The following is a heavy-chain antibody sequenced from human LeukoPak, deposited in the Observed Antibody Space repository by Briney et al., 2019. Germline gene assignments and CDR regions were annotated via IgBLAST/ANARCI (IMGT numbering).Heavy chain of an antibody. CDR3: ARDLEYYYDV. V-gene: IGHV1-69*06. D-gene: IGHD3-22*01. CDR1: GGTFSSYA. Sequence: SVKASCKASGGTFSSYAISWVRQAPGQGLEWMGRIIPIFGTANYAQKFQGRVTITADKSTSTAYMELSSLRSEDTAVYYCARDLEYYYDVWGQGTLVTVSS. CDR2: IIPIFGTA. J-gene: IGHJ4*02.